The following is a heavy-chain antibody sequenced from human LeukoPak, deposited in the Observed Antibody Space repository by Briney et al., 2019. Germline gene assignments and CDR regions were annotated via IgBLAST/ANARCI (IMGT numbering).Heavy chain of an antibody. J-gene: IGHJ3*02. V-gene: IGHV3-15*01. Sequence: GGSLRLSCAASGFTFSSYGMHWVRQAPGKGLEWVGRIKSKTDGGTTDYAAPVKGRFTISRDDSKNTLYLQMNSLKTEDTAVYYCTTTRVEAFDIWGQGTMVTVSS. CDR2: IKSKTDGGTT. CDR1: GFTFSSYG. CDR3: TTTRVEAFDI. D-gene: IGHD2-15*01.